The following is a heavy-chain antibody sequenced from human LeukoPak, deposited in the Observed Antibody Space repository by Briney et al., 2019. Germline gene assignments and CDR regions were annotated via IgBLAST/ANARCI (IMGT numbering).Heavy chain of an antibody. D-gene: IGHD4-17*01. CDR2: MRSDGSHE. CDR3: ARVSTVTPRF. V-gene: IGHV3-30*02. Sequence: GGSLRLSCATSGFTFSSNGVHWARQAPGKGLEWVAFMRSDGSHEEYAESVKGRFTISRDSAKNSLYLQMNSLRAEDTAVYYCARVSTVTPRFWGQGTLVTVSS. J-gene: IGHJ4*02. CDR1: GFTFSSNG.